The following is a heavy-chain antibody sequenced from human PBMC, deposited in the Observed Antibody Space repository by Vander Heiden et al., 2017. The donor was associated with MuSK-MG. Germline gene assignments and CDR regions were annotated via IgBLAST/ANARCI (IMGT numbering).Heavy chain of an antibody. Sequence: QVQLQESGPGLVKPSQTLSLTCTVSGGSISSGSYYWSWIRQPAGKGLEWIGRIYTSGSTNYNPSLKSRVTISVDTSKNQFSLKLSSVTAADTAVYYCARGELQFLEWTNFGAFDIWGQGTMVTVSS. V-gene: IGHV4-61*02. CDR2: IYTSGST. D-gene: IGHD3-3*01. CDR3: ARGELQFLEWTNFGAFDI. CDR1: GGSISSGSYY. J-gene: IGHJ3*02.